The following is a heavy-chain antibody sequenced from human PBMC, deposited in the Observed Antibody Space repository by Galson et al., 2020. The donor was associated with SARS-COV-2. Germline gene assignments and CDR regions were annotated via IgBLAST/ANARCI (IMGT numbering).Heavy chain of an antibody. J-gene: IGHJ4*02. D-gene: IGHD6-19*01. V-gene: IGHV1-69*06. CDR1: GGTFSSYA. Sequence: SVQVSCKASGGTFSSYAISWVRQAPGQGLEWMGGIIPIFGTANYAQKFQGRVTITADKSTSTAYMGLSSLRSEDTAVYYCARVRAIAVAGIISLGYFDYWGQGTLVTVSS. CDR3: ARVRAIAVAGIISLGYFDY. CDR2: IIPIFGTA.